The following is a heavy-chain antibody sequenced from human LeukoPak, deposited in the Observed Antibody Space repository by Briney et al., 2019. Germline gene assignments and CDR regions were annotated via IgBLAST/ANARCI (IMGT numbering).Heavy chain of an antibody. J-gene: IGHJ5*02. CDR3: ARGPRDYYDSSGYSFDP. CDR1: GGTFSSYA. V-gene: IGHV1-69*13. D-gene: IGHD3-22*01. Sequence: SVTVSCTAPGGTFSSYATSWVRQAPGQGLEWMGGIIPIFGTANYAQKFQGRVTITADESTSTAYMELSSLRSEDTAVYYCARGPRDYYDSSGYSFDPWGQGTLVTVSS. CDR2: IIPIFGTA.